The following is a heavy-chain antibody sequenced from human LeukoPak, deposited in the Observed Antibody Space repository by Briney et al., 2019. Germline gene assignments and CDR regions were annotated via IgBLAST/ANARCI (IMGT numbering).Heavy chain of an antibody. V-gene: IGHV4-59*08. CDR3: ARVGWFRDYYYGMDV. CDR1: GGSFSGYY. Sequence: SETLSLTCAVYGGSFSGYYWSWIRQPPGKGLEWIGYIYYSGSTNYNPSLKSRVTISVDTSKNQFSLKLSSVTAADTAVYYCARVGWFRDYYYGMDVWGQGTTVTVSS. CDR2: IYYSGST. D-gene: IGHD3-10*01. J-gene: IGHJ6*02.